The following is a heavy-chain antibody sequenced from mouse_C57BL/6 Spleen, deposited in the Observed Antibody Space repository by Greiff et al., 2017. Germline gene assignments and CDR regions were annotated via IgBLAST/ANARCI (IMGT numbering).Heavy chain of an antibody. CDR1: GFSLTSYG. J-gene: IGHJ2*01. CDR3: ARRLGRGYFDY. Sequence: QVQLQQSGPGLVQPSQSLSITCTVSGFSLTSYGVHWVRQSPGKGLEWLGVIWSGGSTDYNAAFISRLSISKDNAKSQVFFKKNSLQADETAIYYCARRLGRGYFDYWGQGTTLTVSS. D-gene: IGHD4-1*01. V-gene: IGHV2-2*01. CDR2: IWSGGST.